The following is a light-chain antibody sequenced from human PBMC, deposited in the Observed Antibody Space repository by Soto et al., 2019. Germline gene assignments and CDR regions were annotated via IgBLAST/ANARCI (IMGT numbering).Light chain of an antibody. CDR1: QDISNN. CDR3: QQYGLSPRT. V-gene: IGKV1-33*01. J-gene: IGKJ1*01. CDR2: DAS. Sequence: DIQMTQSPSSLSASVGDRVTITCQASQDISNNLNWYQQKPGKAPKLLIYDASNLETGVPSRFSGGGSGTDFTFTISSLQPEDIATYYCQQYGLSPRTFGRGTKVEIK.